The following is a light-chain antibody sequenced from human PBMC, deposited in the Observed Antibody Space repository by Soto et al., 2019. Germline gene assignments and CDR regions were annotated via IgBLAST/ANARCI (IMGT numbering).Light chain of an antibody. CDR3: AAWDDSLSVRL. CDR2: RND. Sequence: QAVVTQPPSASATPGQRVTISCSGSSSNIGGNYVYWYQQLPGTAPKNLIYRNDQRPSGVPDRFSGSKSGTSASLAISGLQSEDEADYYCAAWDDSLSVRLFGGGTKVTVL. J-gene: IGLJ3*02. CDR1: SSNIGGNY. V-gene: IGLV1-47*01.